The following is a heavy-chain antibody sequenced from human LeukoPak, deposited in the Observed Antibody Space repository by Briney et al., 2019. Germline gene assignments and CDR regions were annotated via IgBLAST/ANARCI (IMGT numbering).Heavy chain of an antibody. CDR1: GYTFRNYW. V-gene: IGHV1-2*02. D-gene: IGHD2-2*01. CDR2: INPNDGDT. J-gene: IGHJ4*02. CDR3: ARANFLYCSSSTCLFDY. Sequence: GESLKISCKGSGYTFRNYWITWVRLMPGKGLEWMGWINPNDGDTNYAQKFRGRVTMTRDTSISTAHMEVSRLRSDDTAVYYCARANFLYCSSSTCLFDYWGQGTLVTVSS.